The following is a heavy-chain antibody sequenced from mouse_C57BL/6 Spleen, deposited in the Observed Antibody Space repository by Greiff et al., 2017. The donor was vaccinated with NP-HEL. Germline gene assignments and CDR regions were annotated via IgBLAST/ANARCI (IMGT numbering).Heavy chain of an antibody. CDR3: TTPLYYGSSWFAY. D-gene: IGHD1-1*01. J-gene: IGHJ3*01. Sequence: VHVKQSGAELVRPGASVKLSCTASGFNIKDYYMHWVKQRPEQGLEWIGRIDPEDGDTEYAPKFQGKATMTADTSSNTAYLQLSSLTSEDTAVYYCTTPLYYGSSWFAYWGQGTLVTVSA. CDR2: IDPEDGDT. CDR1: GFNIKDYY. V-gene: IGHV14-1*01.